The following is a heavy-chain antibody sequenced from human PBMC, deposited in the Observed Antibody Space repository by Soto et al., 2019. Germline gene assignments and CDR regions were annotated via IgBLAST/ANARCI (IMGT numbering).Heavy chain of an antibody. CDR3: ARETVVVTATSNYFQH. CDR2: LSGSGVST. Sequence: PGGSLRLSCAASGFTFSNYAMTWVRQAPGKGLEWVSALSGSGVSTYYADSVKGRFAISRDNSKNTLYLQMNSLRAEDTAVYYCARETVVVTATSNYFQHWGQGTLVPVSS. V-gene: IGHV3-23*01. J-gene: IGHJ1*01. D-gene: IGHD2-21*02. CDR1: GFTFSNYA.